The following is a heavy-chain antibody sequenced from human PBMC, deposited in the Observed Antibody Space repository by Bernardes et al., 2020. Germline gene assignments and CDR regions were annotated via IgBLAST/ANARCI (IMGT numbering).Heavy chain of an antibody. Sequence: LSLTCTVSGGSISSSGYYWGWIRQPPGKGLEWIESIDYSGSTYYNPSLKSRVTISADTSKNQFSLKLSSVTAADTAVYYCARTVTDRNYYYYYYMDVWGKGTTVTVSS. CDR1: GGSISSSGYY. V-gene: IGHV4-39*01. D-gene: IGHD4-17*01. CDR3: ARTVTDRNYYYYYYMDV. J-gene: IGHJ6*03. CDR2: IDYSGST.